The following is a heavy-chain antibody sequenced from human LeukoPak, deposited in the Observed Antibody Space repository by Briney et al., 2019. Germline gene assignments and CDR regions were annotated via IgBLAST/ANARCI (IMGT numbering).Heavy chain of an antibody. D-gene: IGHD4-11*01. CDR1: GGSISSSNHY. J-gene: IGHJ4*02. V-gene: IGHV4-39*01. CDR3: ASGTSVLTFFGD. CDR2: IFYSGDS. Sequence: SETLSLACTVSGGSISSSNHYWGWTRQPPGTGLEWIGSIFYSGDSYYNPSLKSRVTISVDTSKNQLSLKLSSVTAADTGVYYCASGTSVLTFFGDWGQGTLVTVSS.